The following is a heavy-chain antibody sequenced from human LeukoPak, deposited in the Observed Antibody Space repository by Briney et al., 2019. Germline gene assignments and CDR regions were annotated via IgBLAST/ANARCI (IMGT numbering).Heavy chain of an antibody. Sequence: GESLKISCKGSGYSFTSYWIGWVRQMPGKGLEWMGIIYPGDSDTRYSPSFQGQVTISADKSISTAYLQWSSLKASDTAMYYCARQTSFVGTAKGYFDLWGRQTLFTVSS. CDR1: GYSFTSYW. D-gene: IGHD2-2*01. V-gene: IGHV5-51*01. CDR2: IYPGDSDT. J-gene: IGHJ2*01. CDR3: ARQTSFVGTAKGYFDL.